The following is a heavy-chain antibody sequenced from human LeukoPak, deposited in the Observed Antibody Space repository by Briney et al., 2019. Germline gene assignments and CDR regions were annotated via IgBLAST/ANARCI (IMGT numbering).Heavy chain of an antibody. Sequence: ASVKVSCKASGGTFSSYAISWVRQAPGQGLEWMGGIIPIFGTANYAQKFQGRVTITTDESTSTAYMELSSLRYEDTAVYYCARVVRTSLPGYDFWSGYHLNWFDPWGQGTLVTVSS. CDR2: IIPIFGTA. J-gene: IGHJ5*02. CDR3: ARVVRTSLPGYDFWSGYHLNWFDP. D-gene: IGHD3-3*01. CDR1: GGTFSSYA. V-gene: IGHV1-69*05.